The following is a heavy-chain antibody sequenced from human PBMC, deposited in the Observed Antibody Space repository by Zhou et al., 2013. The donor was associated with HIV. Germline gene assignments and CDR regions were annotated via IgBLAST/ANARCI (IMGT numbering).Heavy chain of an antibody. J-gene: IGHJ3*02. CDR3: ARGYCSGGSCLSNDAFDI. D-gene: IGHD2-15*01. CDR1: GGTFSSYA. CDR2: IIPIFGTA. V-gene: IGHV1-69*05. Sequence: QVQLVQSGAEVKKPGSSVKVSCKASGGTFSSYAISWVRQAPGQGLEWMGGIIPIFGTANYAQKFQGRVTITTDESTSTAYMELSSLRSEDTAVYYCARGYCSGGSCLSNDAFDIWGQGTMVTVSS.